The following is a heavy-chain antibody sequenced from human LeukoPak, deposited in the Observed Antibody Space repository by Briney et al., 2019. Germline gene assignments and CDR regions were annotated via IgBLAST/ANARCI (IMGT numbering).Heavy chain of an antibody. CDR3: ARAGDLRSGYYDSSGFGYFDY. CDR1: GGSISSSSYY. J-gene: IGHJ4*02. CDR2: IYYSGST. V-gene: IGHV4-39*07. Sequence: SGTLSLTCTVSGGSISSSSYYWGWIRQPPGEGLEWIGSIYYSGSTYYNPSLKSRVTISVDTSKNQFSLKLSSVTAADTAVYYCARAGDLRSGYYDSSGFGYFDYWGQGTLVTVSS. D-gene: IGHD3-22*01.